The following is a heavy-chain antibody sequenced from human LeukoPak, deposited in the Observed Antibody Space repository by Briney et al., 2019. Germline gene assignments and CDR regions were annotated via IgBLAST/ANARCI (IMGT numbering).Heavy chain of an antibody. CDR2: ISYDGSNK. CDR1: GFTFSSYG. Sequence: GGSLRLSCAASGFTFSSYGMHWVRQAPGKGLEWVAVISYDGSNKYYADSVKGRFTISRDSSKNTLYLQMNSLRAEDTAVYYCAKEGYYDSSHFQHWGQGTLVAVSS. J-gene: IGHJ1*01. D-gene: IGHD3-22*01. V-gene: IGHV3-30*18. CDR3: AKEGYYDSSHFQH.